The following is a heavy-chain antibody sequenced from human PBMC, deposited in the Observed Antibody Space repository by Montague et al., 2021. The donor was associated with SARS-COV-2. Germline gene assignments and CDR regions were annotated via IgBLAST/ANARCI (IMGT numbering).Heavy chain of an antibody. CDR2: IYYSGST. CDR1: GGSISSSSYY. V-gene: IGHV4-39*01. J-gene: IGHJ6*02. Sequence: SETLSLTCTVSGGSISSSSYYWGWIRQSPGKGLEWIGSIYYSGSTYYNPSLKSRVTISVDTSKNQFSLKLSSVTAADTAVYYCARHASYDYSKDLYYYYYYGMDVWGQGTTVTVSS. D-gene: IGHD4-11*01. CDR3: ARHASYDYSKDLYYYYYYGMDV.